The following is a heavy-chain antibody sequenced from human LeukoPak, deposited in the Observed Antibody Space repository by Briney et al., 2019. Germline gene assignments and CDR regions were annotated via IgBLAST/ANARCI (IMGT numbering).Heavy chain of an antibody. CDR1: GYNFVSYG. Sequence: GASVKVSCKASGYNFVSYGIDWVRQAPGQGLEWLGWISPYRGTTIYAQNLQGRVTMTTDISTSTAYMELGNLKSDDTAVYFCARYPNYDFWSGSYTRWFDPWGQGTLVTVSS. V-gene: IGHV1-18*04. D-gene: IGHD3-3*01. J-gene: IGHJ5*02. CDR2: ISPYRGTT. CDR3: ARYPNYDFWSGSYTRWFDP.